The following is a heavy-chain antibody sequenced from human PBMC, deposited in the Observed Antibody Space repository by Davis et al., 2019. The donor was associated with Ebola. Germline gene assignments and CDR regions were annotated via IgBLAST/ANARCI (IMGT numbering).Heavy chain of an antibody. CDR1: GYSFTSYW. CDR3: ARLPWGTVAGLDS. Sequence: GESLKISCKGSGYSFTSYWIGWARQMPGKGLEWMGIIYPGDSDTRYSPSFQGQVTISADKSISTAYLQWSSLKASDTALYYCARLPWGTVAGLDSWGQGTLVTVSS. V-gene: IGHV5-51*01. CDR2: IYPGDSDT. D-gene: IGHD3-16*01. J-gene: IGHJ4*02.